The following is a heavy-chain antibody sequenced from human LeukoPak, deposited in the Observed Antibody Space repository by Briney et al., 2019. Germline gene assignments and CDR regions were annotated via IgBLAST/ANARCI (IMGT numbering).Heavy chain of an antibody. CDR2: IYDRGNT. D-gene: IGHD6-19*01. Sequence: SETLSLTCTVSGGSISTDSWNWIRQPPGKGLEWIGYIYDRGNTDYNPSLKSRATISVDTSKNQLSLRLTSVTAADTAVYYYARGEINSSGWYMDYFHHWGQGTLVTVSS. CDR1: GGSISTDS. V-gene: IGHV4-59*01. CDR3: ARGEINSSGWYMDYFHH. J-gene: IGHJ1*01.